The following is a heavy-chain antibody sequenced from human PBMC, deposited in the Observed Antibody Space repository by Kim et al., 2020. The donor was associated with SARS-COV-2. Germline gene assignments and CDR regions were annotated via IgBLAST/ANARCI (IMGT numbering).Heavy chain of an antibody. CDR1: GGTFSSYA. D-gene: IGHD2-15*01. CDR2: IIPILGIA. J-gene: IGHJ4*02. CDR3: AREERSGPPDGSQYYFDY. V-gene: IGHV1-69*04. Sequence: SVKVSCKASGGTFSSYAISWVRQAPGQGLEWMGRIIPILGIANYAQKFQGRVTITADKSTSTAYMELSSLRSEDTAVYYCAREERSGPPDGSQYYFDYWGQGTLVTVSS.